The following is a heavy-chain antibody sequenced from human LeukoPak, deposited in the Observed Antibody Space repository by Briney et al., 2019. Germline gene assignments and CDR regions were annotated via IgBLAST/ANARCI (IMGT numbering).Heavy chain of an antibody. V-gene: IGHV5-51*01. CDR3: ARATMVYATNWFDP. CDR1: GFSFTSYW. D-gene: IGHD2-8*01. Sequence: GESLKISCKASGFSFTSYWIAWVRQMPGRGLEWMGIIYPADSDTKYSPSFQGQVTISADKSISTAYLQWSSLKASDTAMYYCARATMVYATNWFDPWGQGTLVTVSS. J-gene: IGHJ5*02. CDR2: IYPADSDT.